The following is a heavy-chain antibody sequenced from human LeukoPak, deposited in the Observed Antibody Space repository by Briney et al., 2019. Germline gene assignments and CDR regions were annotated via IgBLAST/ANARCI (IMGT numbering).Heavy chain of an antibody. J-gene: IGHJ4*02. CDR2: INPSGGST. CDR3: ARDVTIFGVVIYLDY. CDR1: GYTFTSYY. D-gene: IGHD3-3*01. Sequence: ASVKVSCKASGYTFTSYYMHWVRQAPGQGLEWMGIINPSGGSTSYAQKFQGRVTMTRDTSTSTVYMELSSLRSEDTAVYYCARDVTIFGVVIYLDYWGQRTLVTVSS. V-gene: IGHV1-46*01.